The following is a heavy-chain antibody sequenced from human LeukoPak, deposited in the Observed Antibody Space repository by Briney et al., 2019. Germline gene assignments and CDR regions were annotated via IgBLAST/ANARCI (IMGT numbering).Heavy chain of an antibody. Sequence: GGSLRLSCAASGFTFSTYWIHWVRQAPGTGLVWVSLINSDGSSTNYADSVKGRFTISRDNAKNTLYLQMNSLRAEDTAVYYCATDVPAVTIFGYWGQGTLVTVSS. V-gene: IGHV3-74*01. CDR1: GFTFSTYW. D-gene: IGHD2-2*01. CDR2: INSDGSST. J-gene: IGHJ4*02. CDR3: ATDVPAVTIFGY.